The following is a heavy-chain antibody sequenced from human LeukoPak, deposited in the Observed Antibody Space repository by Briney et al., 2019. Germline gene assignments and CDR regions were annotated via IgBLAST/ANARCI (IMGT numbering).Heavy chain of an antibody. V-gene: IGHV3-66*02. CDR1: GFTVSSNY. D-gene: IGHD2-15*01. CDR3: ARVRHGPGSDAFDI. CDR2: IYSGGST. Sequence: GGSLRLSCAASGFTVSSNYMSWVRQAPGKGLEWVSVIYSGGSTYYADSVKGRFTISRDNSKNTLYLQMNSLRAEDTAVYYCARVRHGPGSDAFDIWDQGTMVTVSS. J-gene: IGHJ3*02.